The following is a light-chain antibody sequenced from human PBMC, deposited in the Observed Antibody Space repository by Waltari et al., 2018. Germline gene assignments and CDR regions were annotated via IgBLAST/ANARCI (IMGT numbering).Light chain of an antibody. V-gene: IGKV1-5*03. Sequence: DIQVTQSPSTLSASVGDRVTITCRTSQNIRSLAWYQQKPGKGPRLLIYKVSTLESGVPLRFSGSGSGTEFTLTIDSLQPDDFATYYCQQYSTYWTFGQGTKLELK. CDR2: KVS. CDR3: QQYSTYWT. J-gene: IGKJ1*01. CDR1: QNIRS.